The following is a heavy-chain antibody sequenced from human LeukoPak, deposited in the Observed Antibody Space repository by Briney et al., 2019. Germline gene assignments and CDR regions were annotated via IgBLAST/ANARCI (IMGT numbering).Heavy chain of an antibody. CDR2: INHSGST. CDR3: ARLSYYGSGSYYTRRYYYYYMDV. CDR1: GFTFSSYS. V-gene: IGHV4-34*01. D-gene: IGHD3-10*01. Sequence: GSLRLSCAASGFTFSSYSMSWVRQPPGKGLEWIGEINHSGSTNYNPSLKSRVTISVDTSKNQFSLKLSSVTAADTAVYYCARLSYYGSGSYYTRRYYYYYMDVWGKGTTVTISS. J-gene: IGHJ6*03.